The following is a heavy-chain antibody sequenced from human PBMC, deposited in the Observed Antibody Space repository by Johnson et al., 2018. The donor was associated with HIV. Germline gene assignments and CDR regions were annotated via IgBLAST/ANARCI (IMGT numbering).Heavy chain of an antibody. D-gene: IGHD2-21*01. CDR2: INWNGGST. CDR1: GFTFDDYA. CDR3: TKGIVVGTPHDAFDI. V-gene: IGHV3-9*01. Sequence: VQLVESGGGLVQPGRSLRLSCAASGFTFDDYAMHWVRQAPGKGLEWVSCINWNGGSTGYADSVKGRFTISRDNAKNSLYLQMNSLKPEDTALYYCTKGIVVGTPHDAFDIWGQGTMVTVSS. J-gene: IGHJ3*02.